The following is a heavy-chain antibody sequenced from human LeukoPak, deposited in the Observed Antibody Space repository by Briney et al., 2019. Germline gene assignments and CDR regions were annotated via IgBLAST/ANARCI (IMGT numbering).Heavy chain of an antibody. CDR1: GFTFSTYS. CDR2: ISGSSRYI. V-gene: IGHV3-21*04. CDR3: ARHDFWSGFKGGDY. D-gene: IGHD3-3*01. Sequence: GGSLRLSCVASGFTFSTYSLNWVRQAPGKGLEWVSSISGSSRYIYYADLVEGRFTISRDNAKNSLFLQMNSLRAEDTAFYYCARHDFWSGFKGGDYWGQGTLITVSS. J-gene: IGHJ4*02.